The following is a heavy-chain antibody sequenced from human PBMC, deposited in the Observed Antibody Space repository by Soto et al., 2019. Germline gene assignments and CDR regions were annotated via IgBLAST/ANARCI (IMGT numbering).Heavy chain of an antibody. CDR2: IRSKAYGGTT. CDR1: GFTFGDYA. J-gene: IGHJ3*02. Sequence: GGSLRLSCTASGFTFGDYAMSWVRQAPGKGLEWVGFIRSKAYGGTTEYAASVKGRFTISRDDSKSIAYLQMNSLKTEDTAVYYCTRGGTMIHAFDIWGQGTMVTVSS. V-gene: IGHV3-49*04. CDR3: TRGGTMIHAFDI. D-gene: IGHD3-22*01.